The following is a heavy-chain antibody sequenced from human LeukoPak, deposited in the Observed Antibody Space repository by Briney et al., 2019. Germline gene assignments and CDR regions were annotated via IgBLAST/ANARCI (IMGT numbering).Heavy chain of an antibody. CDR1: GYTFTGYY. J-gene: IGHJ4*02. Sequence: GESLKISCKGSGYTFTGYYIHWVRQAPGQGLEWMGWINPNSGGTNYAQKFQGRVTMTRDTSISTAYMELSRLRSDDTAVYYCATKFTSALRSFDYWGQGTLVTVSS. D-gene: IGHD1-1*01. V-gene: IGHV1-2*02. CDR2: INPNSGGT. CDR3: ATKFTSALRSFDY.